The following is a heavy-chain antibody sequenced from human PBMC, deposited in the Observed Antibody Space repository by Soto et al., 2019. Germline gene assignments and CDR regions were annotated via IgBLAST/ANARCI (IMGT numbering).Heavy chain of an antibody. J-gene: IGHJ6*02. CDR1: GGSISSSNW. CDR2: IYHSGST. V-gene: IGHV4-4*02. Sequence: SETLSLTCAVSGGSISSSNWWSWVRQPPGKGLEWNGEIYHSGSTNYNPSLKSRVTISVDKSKNQFSLKLSSVTAAGTAVYYCARVSGSYYYGMDVWGQGTTVTVS. D-gene: IGHD1-26*01. CDR3: ARVSGSYYYGMDV.